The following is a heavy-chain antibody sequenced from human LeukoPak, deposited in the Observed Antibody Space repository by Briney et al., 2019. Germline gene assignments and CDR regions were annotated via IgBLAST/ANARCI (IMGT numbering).Heavy chain of an antibody. Sequence: GGSLRLSCAASGFTFSGFGMHWVRQAPGKGLEWMATISYDGSNTYYADSVKGRFTISRDNSKNTLYLQMNSLRAEDTAVYYCAKGALGLGKYSSPGYWGQGTLVTVSS. CDR3: AKGALGLGKYSSPGY. V-gene: IGHV3-30*18. CDR2: ISYDGSNT. J-gene: IGHJ4*02. CDR1: GFTFSGFG. D-gene: IGHD6-13*01.